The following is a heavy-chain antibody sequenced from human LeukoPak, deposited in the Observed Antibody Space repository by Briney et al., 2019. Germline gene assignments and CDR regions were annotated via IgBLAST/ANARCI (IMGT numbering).Heavy chain of an antibody. CDR3: ARDVRRGTGRHDAFDI. CDR1: GGSISSGGYY. J-gene: IGHJ3*02. Sequence: SETLSLTCTVSGGSISSGGYYWSWIRQHPGKGLEWIGYIYYSGSTNYNPSLKSRVTISVDTSKNQLSLKLSSVTAADTAVYYCARDVRRGTGRHDAFDIWGQGTMVTVSS. V-gene: IGHV4-61*08. CDR2: IYYSGST. D-gene: IGHD3-16*01.